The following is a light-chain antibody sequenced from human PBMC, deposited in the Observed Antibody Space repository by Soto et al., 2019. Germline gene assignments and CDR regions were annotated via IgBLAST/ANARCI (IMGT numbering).Light chain of an antibody. CDR1: QSVSSTY. J-gene: IGKJ5*01. Sequence: EIVLTQSPGTLSLSPGESATLSCRASQSVSSTYLAWYQQKPGQSPRLLVYGASTRATGIPDRFSGSGSGTDFTLTISRLEPEDFAVYYCQQSPITFAQGTRLEIK. CDR3: QQSPIT. CDR2: GAS. V-gene: IGKV3-20*01.